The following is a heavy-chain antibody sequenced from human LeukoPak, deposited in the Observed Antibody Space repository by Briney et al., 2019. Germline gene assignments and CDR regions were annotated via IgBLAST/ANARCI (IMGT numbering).Heavy chain of an antibody. CDR2: IYYSGST. J-gene: IGHJ4*02. V-gene: IGHV4-31*03. CDR3: ARSRRYSYLFFDY. CDR1: GGSISSGGYY. Sequence: PSQTLSLTCTVSGGSISSGGYYWSWIRQHPGKGLEWIGYIYYSGSTYYNPSLKSRVTISVDTSKNQFSLKQSSVTAADTAVYYCARSRRYSYLFFDYWGQGTLVTVSS. D-gene: IGHD5-18*01.